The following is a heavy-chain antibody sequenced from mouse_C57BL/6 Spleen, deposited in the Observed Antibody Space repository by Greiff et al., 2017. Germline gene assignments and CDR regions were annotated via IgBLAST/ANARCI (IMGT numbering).Heavy chain of an antibody. V-gene: IGHV1-72*01. J-gene: IGHJ2*01. CDR1: GYTFTSYW. Sequence: VQLQQPGAELVKPGASVKLSCKASGYTFTSYWMHWVKQRPGRGLEWIGRIAPDSGGTKYNEKFKSKATLTVAKPSSTAYLQLSSLTSEESEVYYCARGGTNTTVVAFDYWGQGTTLTVSS. CDR2: IAPDSGGT. CDR3: ARGGTNTTVVAFDY. D-gene: IGHD1-1*01.